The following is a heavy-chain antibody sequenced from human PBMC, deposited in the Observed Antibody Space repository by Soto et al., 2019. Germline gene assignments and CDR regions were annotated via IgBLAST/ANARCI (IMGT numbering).Heavy chain of an antibody. D-gene: IGHD3-3*01. CDR1: GFTFSSYD. CDR3: ARGGDFWSGYHLGRYYYGMDV. J-gene: IGHJ6*02. Sequence: EASVKVSCAASGFTFSSYDMHWVRQATGKGLEWVSAIGTAGDTYYPGSVKGRFTISRENAKNSLYLQMNSLRAGDTAVYYCARGGDFWSGYHLGRYYYGMDVWGQGTTVTVSS. V-gene: IGHV3-13*01. CDR2: IGTAGDT.